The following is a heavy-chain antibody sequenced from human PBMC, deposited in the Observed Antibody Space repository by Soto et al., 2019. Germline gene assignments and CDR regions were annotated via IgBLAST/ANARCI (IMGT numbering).Heavy chain of an antibody. Sequence: PGGSLRLSCAASGFSFGNYIMNWVRQAPGRGLEWVASISHSGSYIFYADSVKGRFTISRDNSRDSLYLQMNSLRVDDTAIYYCAGSRDYCVTTSNCFIAFDIWGQGTRVTVSS. CDR1: GFSFGNYI. D-gene: IGHD4-17*01. J-gene: IGHJ3*02. CDR3: AGSRDYCVTTSNCFIAFDI. V-gene: IGHV3-21*01. CDR2: ISHSGSYI.